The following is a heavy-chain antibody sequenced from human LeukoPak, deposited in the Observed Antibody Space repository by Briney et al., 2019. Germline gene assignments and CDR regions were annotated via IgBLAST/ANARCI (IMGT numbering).Heavy chain of an antibody. V-gene: IGHV1-2*02. CDR1: GYTFTGYY. D-gene: IGHD2-21*02. CDR2: INPNSGGT. J-gene: IGHJ3*02. CDR3: ARGGYSYCGGDCHDAFDI. Sequence: GASVKVSCKASGYTFTGYYMHWVRQAPGQGLEWMGWINPNSGGTNYAQKFQGRVTMTRDTSISTAYMELSRLRSDDTAVYYCARGGYSYCGGDCHDAFDIWGQGTMVTVSS.